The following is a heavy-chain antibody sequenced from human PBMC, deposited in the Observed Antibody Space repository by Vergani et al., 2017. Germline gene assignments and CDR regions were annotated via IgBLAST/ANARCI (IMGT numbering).Heavy chain of an antibody. Sequence: EVELVQSGPEMRKPGESLKISCKGSEYSFGNYWIGWVRQMPGKGLEWMGIIYPADSDTRYRPSFQGQVTISADKSISTAFLQWDSLKASDTALYYCARHTTYTDSWGQGTLFTVSS. D-gene: IGHD1-1*01. CDR2: IYPADSDT. CDR3: ARHTTYTDS. CDR1: EYSFGNYW. V-gene: IGHV5-51*01. J-gene: IGHJ4*02.